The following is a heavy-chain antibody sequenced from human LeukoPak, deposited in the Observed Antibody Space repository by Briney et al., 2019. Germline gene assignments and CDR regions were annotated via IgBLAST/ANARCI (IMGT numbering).Heavy chain of an antibody. Sequence: SETLSLTCAVSGGSISSSNWWSWVRQPPGKGLEWIGEIYHSGSTNYNPSLKSRVTISVDKSKNQFSLKLSSVTAADTAVYYCARSQPERATRAFDIWGQGTMVTVSS. V-gene: IGHV4-4*02. J-gene: IGHJ3*02. D-gene: IGHD1-1*01. CDR2: IYHSGST. CDR1: GGSISSSNW. CDR3: ARSQPERATRAFDI.